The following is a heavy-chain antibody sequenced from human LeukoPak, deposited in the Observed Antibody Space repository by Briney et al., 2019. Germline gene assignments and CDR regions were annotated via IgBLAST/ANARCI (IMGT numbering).Heavy chain of an antibody. J-gene: IGHJ6*03. V-gene: IGHV3-30*02. CDR3: ISGSYFRRSVYYYYYMDV. Sequence: GGSLRLSCAASGFTFSSYGMHWVRQAPGKGLEWVAFIRYDGSNKYYADSVKGRFTISRDNSKNTLYLQMNSLRAEDTAVYYCISGSYFRRSVYYYYYMDVWGKGTTVTVSS. CDR2: IRYDGSNK. D-gene: IGHD1-26*01. CDR1: GFTFSSYG.